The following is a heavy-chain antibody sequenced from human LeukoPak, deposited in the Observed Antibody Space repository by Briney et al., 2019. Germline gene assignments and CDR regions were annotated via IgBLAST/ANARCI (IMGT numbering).Heavy chain of an antibody. CDR1: GGSVSSGSYY. Sequence: KPSETLSLTCTVSGGSVSSGSYYWSWIRQPPGKGLEWIGYIYYSGSTNYNPSLKSRVTISVDTSKNRFSLKLSSVTAADTAVYYCARVSDYYYYGMDVWGQGTTVTVSS. V-gene: IGHV4-61*01. CDR3: ARVSDYYYYGMDV. CDR2: IYYSGST. J-gene: IGHJ6*02.